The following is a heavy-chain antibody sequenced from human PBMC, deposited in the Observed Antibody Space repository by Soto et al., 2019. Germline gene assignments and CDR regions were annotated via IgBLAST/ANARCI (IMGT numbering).Heavy chain of an antibody. V-gene: IGHV1-18*01. CDR1: CSTFPDVG. CDR2: ISTYNGNT. Sequence: ASVPVALPSSCSTFPDVGVSWVRQAPGQGLEWMGWISTYNGNTNYAQKFQGSVTMTTDTSTSTAYMELRSLRSDDTAVYYCARGGTTIDYWGQGTLVT. J-gene: IGHJ4*02. D-gene: IGHD4-17*01. CDR3: ARGGTTIDY.